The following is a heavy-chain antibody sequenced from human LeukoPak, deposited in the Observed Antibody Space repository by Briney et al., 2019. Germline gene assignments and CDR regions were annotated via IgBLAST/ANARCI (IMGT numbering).Heavy chain of an antibody. Sequence: SETLSLTCAVYGGSFSGYYWSWIRQPPGKGLEWIGEINHSGSTNYNPSLKSRVTISVDTSKNQFSLKLSSVTAADTAVYYCASSWYRRGLDYWGQGTLVTVSS. J-gene: IGHJ4*02. CDR3: ASSWYRRGLDY. V-gene: IGHV4-34*01. CDR2: INHSGST. CDR1: GGSFSGYY. D-gene: IGHD6-13*01.